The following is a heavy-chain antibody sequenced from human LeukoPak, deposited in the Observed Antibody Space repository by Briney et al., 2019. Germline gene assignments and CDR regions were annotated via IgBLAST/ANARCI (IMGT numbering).Heavy chain of an antibody. CDR3: ARELDVEMATLGH. Sequence: GGSLRLSCAASGFTFSSYDMHWVRQATGKGLEWVSAIGTAGDTYYPGSVKGRFTISRENVKNSLYLQMNSLRAEDTAVYYCARELDVEMATLGHWGQGTLVTVSS. V-gene: IGHV3-13*01. J-gene: IGHJ4*02. CDR2: IGTAGDT. CDR1: GFTFSSYD. D-gene: IGHD5-24*01.